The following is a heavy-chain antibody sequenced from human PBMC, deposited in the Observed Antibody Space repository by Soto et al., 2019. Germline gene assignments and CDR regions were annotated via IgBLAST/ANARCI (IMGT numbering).Heavy chain of an antibody. CDR1: GGSISSYY. V-gene: IGHV4-59*12. Sequence: SETLSLTCTVSGGSISSYYWSWIRQPPGKGLEWIGYIYYSGSTNYNPSQKSRVTISVDTSKNQFSLKLSSVTAADTAVYYCARDTYYYGSGSYRKPYYGMDVWGQGATVTVSS. CDR2: IYYSGST. J-gene: IGHJ6*02. D-gene: IGHD3-10*01. CDR3: ARDTYYYGSGSYRKPYYGMDV.